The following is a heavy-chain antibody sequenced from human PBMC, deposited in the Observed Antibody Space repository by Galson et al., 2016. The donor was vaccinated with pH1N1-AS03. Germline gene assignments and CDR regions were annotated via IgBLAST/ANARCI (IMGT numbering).Heavy chain of an antibody. V-gene: IGHV3-21*01. D-gene: IGHD3-3*01. J-gene: IGHJ3*02. CDR1: AFTFSTYS. CDR3: ARGVVVGLGFDI. CDR2: ISRSGNYI. Sequence: CAASAFTFSTYSMNWVRQAPGKGLEWVSFISRSGNYIYYADSVKGRFTISRDDSKNTLYLQMDSLRVEDTAVYYCARGVVVGLGFDIWGQGTMVTVSS.